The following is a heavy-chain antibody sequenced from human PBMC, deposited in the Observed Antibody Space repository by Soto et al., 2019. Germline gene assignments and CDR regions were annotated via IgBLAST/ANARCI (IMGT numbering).Heavy chain of an antibody. D-gene: IGHD3-10*01. Sequence: GGSLRLSCAASGFTFSSYGMHWVRQAPGKGLEWVAVISYDGSNKYYADSVKGRFTISRDNSKNTLYLQMNSLRAEDTAVYYCAKGEGYYGSGSYYFADYWGQGTLVTVSS. CDR3: AKGEGYYGSGSYYFADY. CDR1: GFTFSSYG. J-gene: IGHJ4*02. CDR2: ISYDGSNK. V-gene: IGHV3-30*18.